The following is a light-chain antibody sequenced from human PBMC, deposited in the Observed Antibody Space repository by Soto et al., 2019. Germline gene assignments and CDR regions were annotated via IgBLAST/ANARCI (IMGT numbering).Light chain of an antibody. Sequence: IVLTQSPAILSLFPGERANLSCRPSETVNSAYVAWYQKRPGQAPILLMYGAFNRARGIPDRFSGSGSGADFTLTINRLQPADFAVYYCHQYSRSPGTFGQGTKVEIK. J-gene: IGKJ1*01. V-gene: IGKV3-20*01. CDR3: HQYSRSPGT. CDR2: GAF. CDR1: ETVNSAY.